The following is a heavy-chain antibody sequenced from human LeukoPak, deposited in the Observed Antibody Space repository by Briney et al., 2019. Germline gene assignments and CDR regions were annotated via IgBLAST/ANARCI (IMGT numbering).Heavy chain of an antibody. J-gene: IGHJ4*02. CDR2: IYPGDSDT. CDR1: GYSFTGSW. V-gene: IGHV5-51*03. CDR3: ARLSSSSPPDY. Sequence: GEPLKISCKGSGYSFTGSWIGWVRQMPGKGLEWMGIIYPGDSDTRYSPSFQRQVTISADKSISTAYRQWSRLKASDTAMYYCARLSSSSPPDYWGQGTLVTVSS. D-gene: IGHD6-6*01.